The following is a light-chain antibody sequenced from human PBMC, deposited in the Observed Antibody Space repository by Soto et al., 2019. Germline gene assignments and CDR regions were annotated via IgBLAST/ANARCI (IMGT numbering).Light chain of an antibody. V-gene: IGKV3-11*01. Sequence: EIVLTQSPPTLSLSPGERATLSCMASQSVSSYLSWYQQKPGQAPRLLIYDASNRATGIPARFSGSGSGTDFTLTISSLEPEDFAVYYCQQRSNWPTFGQGTRLEI. J-gene: IGKJ5*01. CDR1: QSVSSY. CDR2: DAS. CDR3: QQRSNWPT.